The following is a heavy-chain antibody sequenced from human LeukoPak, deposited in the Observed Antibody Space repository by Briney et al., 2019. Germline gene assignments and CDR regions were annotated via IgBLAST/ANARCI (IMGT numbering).Heavy chain of an antibody. V-gene: IGHV5-51*01. CDR2: IYPGDSDT. CDR3: ARRTATTVPYFDY. J-gene: IGHJ4*02. Sequence: GESLKISCKGSGYSFTSYWIGWVRQMPGKGLEWMGIIYPGDSDTRYSPSFQGRVTISADKSISTAYLQWSSLKASDTAMYYCARRTATTVPYFDYWGQGTLVTVSS. CDR1: GYSFTSYW. D-gene: IGHD6-25*01.